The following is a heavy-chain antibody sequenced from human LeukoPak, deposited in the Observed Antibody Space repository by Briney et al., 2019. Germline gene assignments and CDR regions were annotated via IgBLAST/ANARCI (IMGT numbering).Heavy chain of an antibody. CDR1: GGSISSYY. CDR3: ARSSGPYYGSGSYTDY. Sequence: PSETLSLTCSVSGGSISSYYWSWIRQSPGKGLEWIGYIYYSGSTIYNPSLKSRVTISVDTSKNQYSLKLSSVTAADTAVYYCARSSGPYYGSGSYTDYWGQGTLVTVSS. D-gene: IGHD3-10*01. V-gene: IGHV4-59*08. J-gene: IGHJ4*02. CDR2: IYYSGST.